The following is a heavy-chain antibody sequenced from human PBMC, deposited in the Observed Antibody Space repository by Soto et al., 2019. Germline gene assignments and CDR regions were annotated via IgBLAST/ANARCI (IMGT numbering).Heavy chain of an antibody. J-gene: IGHJ4*03. CDR3: ARRLLEYSSSWYGSGGFDY. CDR2: TYYRSKWYN. CDR1: GDSVSSNSAA. D-gene: IGHD6-13*01. V-gene: IGHV6-1*01. Sequence: PSPALSLTCAISGDSVSSNSAAWNWIRQSPSRGLEWLGRTYYRSKWYNDYAVSVKSRITINPDTSKNQFSLQLNSVTPEDTAVYYCARRLLEYSSSWYGSGGFDYWGQGTTVTVSS.